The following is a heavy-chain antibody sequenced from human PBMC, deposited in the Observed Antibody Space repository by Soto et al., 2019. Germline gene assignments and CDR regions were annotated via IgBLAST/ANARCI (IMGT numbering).Heavy chain of an antibody. CDR3: ARGYCSSTSCPTYYYYGMDV. D-gene: IGHD2-2*01. V-gene: IGHV1-18*04. CDR2: ISAYNGNT. Sequence: ASVKVSCKASGYTFTSYGISWVRQAPGQGLEWMGWISAYNGNTNYAQKLQGRVTMTADTSTSTAYMELRSLRSDDTAVYHCARGYCSSTSCPTYYYYGMDVWGQGTTVTVSS. J-gene: IGHJ6*02. CDR1: GYTFTSYG.